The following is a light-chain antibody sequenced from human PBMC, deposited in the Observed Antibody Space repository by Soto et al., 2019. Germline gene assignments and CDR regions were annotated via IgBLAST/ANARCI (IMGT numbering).Light chain of an antibody. CDR2: GAS. CDR3: QQYNNWPPIT. J-gene: IGKJ5*01. V-gene: IGKV3-15*01. CDR1: QSVSSN. Sequence: ELVITQSPATLSVSPGERATLCCRASQSVSSNLAWYQQKPGQAPRLLIYGASTRATGIPARFSGSGSGTEFTLTISSLQSEDFAVYYCQQYNNWPPITFGEGTLLEVK.